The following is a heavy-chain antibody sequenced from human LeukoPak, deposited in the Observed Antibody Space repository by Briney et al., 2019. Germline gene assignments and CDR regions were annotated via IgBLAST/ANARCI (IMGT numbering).Heavy chain of an antibody. J-gene: IGHJ4*02. V-gene: IGHV4-39*01. Sequence: SETLSLTCTVSGGSISSSSYYWGWIRQPPGKGLEWIVSIYYSGSTYYNPSLKSRVTISVDTSKNQFSLKLSSVAAADTAVYYCARHGMGYYGSGKIDYWGQGTLVTVSS. CDR3: ARHGMGYYGSGKIDY. CDR1: GGSISSSSYY. D-gene: IGHD3-10*01. CDR2: IYYSGST.